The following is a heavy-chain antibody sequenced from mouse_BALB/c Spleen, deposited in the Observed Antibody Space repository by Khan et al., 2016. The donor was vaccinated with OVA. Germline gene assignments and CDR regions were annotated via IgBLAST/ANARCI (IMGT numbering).Heavy chain of an antibody. CDR1: GFNIKDYY. V-gene: IGHV14-1*02. CDR2: IDPENGNT. CDR3: ARDGYSPWFAY. Sequence: VQLQQSGAELVRPGALVKLSCKTSGFNIKDYYIHWVKQRPEQGLEWIGWIDPENGNTIYDPKFQGKASLTADTSSNTAYLHLSSLTSADTACYYCARDGYSPWFAYWGQGTLVAVSA. D-gene: IGHD2-3*01. J-gene: IGHJ3*01.